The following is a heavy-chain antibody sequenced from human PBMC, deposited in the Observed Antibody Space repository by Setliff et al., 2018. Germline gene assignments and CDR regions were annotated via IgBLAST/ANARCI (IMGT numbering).Heavy chain of an antibody. D-gene: IGHD3-10*01. J-gene: IGHJ1*01. CDR1: NGPVSTTSHY. Sequence: PSETLSLTCTVSNGPVSTTSHYWGWVRQPPGKGLEWIGSVYYSGYTYYSPSLESRVAISVDTSKNQFSLKVNSVTAADTAVYYCARVDFTMLQGVLGHWGQGTLVTVSS. CDR3: ARVDFTMLQGVLGH. V-gene: IGHV4-39*07. CDR2: VYYSGYT.